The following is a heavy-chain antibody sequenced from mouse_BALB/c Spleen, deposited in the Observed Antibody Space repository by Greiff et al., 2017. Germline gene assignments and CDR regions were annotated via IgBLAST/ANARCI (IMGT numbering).Heavy chain of an antibody. V-gene: IGHV2-9*02. CDR2: IWAGGST. D-gene: IGHD3-2*02. Sequence: VQGVESGPGLVAPSQSLSITCTVSGFSLTSYGVHWVRQPPGKGLEWLGVIWAGGSTNYNSALMSRLSISKDNSKSQVYLKMNSLQTDDTAMYYCARDGIRLRNFDVWGAGTTVTVSS. CDR3: ARDGIRLRNFDV. CDR1: GFSLTSYG. J-gene: IGHJ1*01.